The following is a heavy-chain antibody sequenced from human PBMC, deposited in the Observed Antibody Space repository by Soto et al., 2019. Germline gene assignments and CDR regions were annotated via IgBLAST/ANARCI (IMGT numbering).Heavy chain of an antibody. V-gene: IGHV4-59*01. J-gene: IGHJ1*01. CDR3: ARSRTTVTPSGFQH. Sequence: QVQLQESGPGLVKPSETLSLTCTVSGGSISSYYWSWIRQPPGKGLEWIGYIYYSGSTNYNPSLKSRVTISVDTSTNRSSLKLSSVPAADTAVYYCARSRTTVTPSGFQHWGQGTLVTVSS. CDR2: IYYSGST. D-gene: IGHD4-17*01. CDR1: GGSISSYY.